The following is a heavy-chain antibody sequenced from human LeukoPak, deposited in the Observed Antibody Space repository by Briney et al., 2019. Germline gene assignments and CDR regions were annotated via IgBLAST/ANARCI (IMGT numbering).Heavy chain of an antibody. CDR2: IYYSGST. CDR1: GGSISSGGYY. Sequence: SQTLSLTCTVSGGSISSGGYYWSWTRQHPGKGLEWIGCIYYSGSTYYNPSLKSRVTISVDTSKNQFSLKLSSVTAADTAVYYCARILIVVVPATTGGFDPWGQGTLVTVSS. V-gene: IGHV4-31*03. CDR3: ARILIVVVPATTGGFDP. D-gene: IGHD2-2*01. J-gene: IGHJ5*02.